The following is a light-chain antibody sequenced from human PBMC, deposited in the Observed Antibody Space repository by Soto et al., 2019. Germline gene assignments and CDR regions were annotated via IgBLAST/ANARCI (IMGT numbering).Light chain of an antibody. CDR3: CSYEGSSTPNWV. J-gene: IGLJ3*02. V-gene: IGLV2-23*02. CDR2: EFR. Sequence: QSALTPPASVSGSPGQSITISRTGTSGCVGSYNLFSWYRQPPGKAPKLMIYEFRKQPSGVSNRFSGSKSGNKASLIISGRQAEDEADYYCCSYEGSSTPNWVFGGVTKLTVL. CDR1: SGCVGSYNL.